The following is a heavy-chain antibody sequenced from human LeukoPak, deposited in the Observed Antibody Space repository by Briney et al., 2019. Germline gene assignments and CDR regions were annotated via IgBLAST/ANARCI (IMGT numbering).Heavy chain of an antibody. J-gene: IGHJ4*02. D-gene: IGHD6-13*01. CDR1: GGSISSSSYY. CDR2: FRYSGNT. CDR3: AKPARGYSSSWYASENDY. V-gene: IGHV4-39*07. Sequence: SETLSLTCTVSGGSISSSSYYWGWIRQTPGKGLEWIESFRYSGNTYYNPSLKSRVTISVDTSKNQFSLKLSSVTAEDTAVYYCAKPARGYSSSWYASENDYWGQGTLVTVSS.